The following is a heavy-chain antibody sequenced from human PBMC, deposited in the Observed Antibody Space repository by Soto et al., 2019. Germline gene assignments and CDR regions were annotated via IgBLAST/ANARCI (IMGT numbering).Heavy chain of an antibody. CDR1: GGSISSYY. CDR3: ARSICNFEQMDY. J-gene: IGHJ4*02. D-gene: IGHD3-3*01. Sequence: PSETLSLTCTVSGGSISSYYWSWIRQPPGKGLEWIGYIYYSGSTNYNPSLKSRVTISVDTSKNQFSLKLSSVTAADTAVYYCARSICNFEQMDYWGQGTLVTVSS. CDR2: IYYSGST. V-gene: IGHV4-59*01.